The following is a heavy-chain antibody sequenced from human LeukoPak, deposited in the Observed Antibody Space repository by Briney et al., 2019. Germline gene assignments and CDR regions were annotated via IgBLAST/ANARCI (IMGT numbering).Heavy chain of an antibody. J-gene: IGHJ4*02. V-gene: IGHV3-23*01. CDR2: ISGSGGST. D-gene: IGHD6-19*01. CDR1: GFTFSSYA. CDR3: AKTLSGWTLASGYYFDY. Sequence: PGGSLRLSCAASGFTFSSYAMSWVRQAPGKGLEWVSAISGSGGSTYYADSVKGRFTISRDNSKNTLYLQMNSLRAEDTAVYYCAKTLSGWTLASGYYFDYWGQGTLVTVSS.